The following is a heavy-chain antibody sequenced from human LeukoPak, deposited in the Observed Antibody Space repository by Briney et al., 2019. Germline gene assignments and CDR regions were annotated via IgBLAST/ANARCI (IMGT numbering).Heavy chain of an antibody. V-gene: IGHV1-69-2*01. Sequence: ASVKVSCKTSGFLFSAYYMHWVQQAPGKGFRWMGRIDPEDGKSTYAEDFQGRVTLTADMSTDTAYMELSRLTSEDTALYYCTTGRGAYDVFDFWGQGSLAIVSS. J-gene: IGHJ4*02. D-gene: IGHD1-1*01. CDR3: TTGRGAYDVFDF. CDR2: IDPEDGKS. CDR1: GFLFSAYY.